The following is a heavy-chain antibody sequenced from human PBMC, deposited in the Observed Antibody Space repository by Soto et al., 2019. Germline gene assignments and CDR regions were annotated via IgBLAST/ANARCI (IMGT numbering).Heavy chain of an antibody. CDR1: GDSINNRHW. J-gene: IGHJ5*02. V-gene: IGHV4-4*02. CDR3: AGEVNSSPARGPNWFDP. CDR2: TYHSGTT. Sequence: QVQLQESGPGLVQPSGTLSLTCAVSGDSINNRHWWSWVRQTPGKGLEWIGETYHSGTTNYNPSLKTRVTISIDKSKNQFSLKMNSVTAADTAVYYCAGEVNSSPARGPNWFDPWGQGTLVTVSS. D-gene: IGHD6-13*01.